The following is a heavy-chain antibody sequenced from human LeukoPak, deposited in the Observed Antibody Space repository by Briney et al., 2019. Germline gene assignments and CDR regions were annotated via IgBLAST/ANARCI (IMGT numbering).Heavy chain of an antibody. D-gene: IGHD4-17*01. CDR2: IHNRGPT. J-gene: IGHJ6*02. Sequence: LRLSLEASHYNVRNNHMSWVHLAQLHRLHLHSDIHNRGPTYYAESVKGRFTISRDNSKNTLYLQMTSLRAEDTAVYYCARDIGDGDYGDNYYYGMDVWGQGTTVTVSS. CDR1: HYNVRNNH. V-gene: IGHV3-66*01. CDR3: ARDIGDGDYGDNYYYGMDV.